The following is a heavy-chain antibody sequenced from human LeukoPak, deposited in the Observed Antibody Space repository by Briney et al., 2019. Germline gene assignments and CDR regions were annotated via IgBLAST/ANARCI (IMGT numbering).Heavy chain of an antibody. CDR2: IYYSGST. CDR1: GGSISSYY. J-gene: IGHJ4*02. V-gene: IGHV4-59*01. Sequence: KTSETLSLTCAVSGGSISSYYWSWIRQPPGKGLEWIGYIYYSGSTNYNPSLKSRVTISVDTSKNQLSLKLSSVTAADTAVYYCARADDDFTLFDYWGQGTLVTVSS. D-gene: IGHD1-1*01. CDR3: ARADDDFTLFDY.